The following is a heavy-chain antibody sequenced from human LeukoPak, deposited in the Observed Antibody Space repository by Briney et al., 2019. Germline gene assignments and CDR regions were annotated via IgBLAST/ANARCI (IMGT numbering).Heavy chain of an antibody. Sequence: SETLSLTCTVSGGSISNYYWSWVRQPPGKGLEWIGYIHYSGNTNYKSSLKSRVTISVDTSKNQFSLKLSSVTAADTAVYYCARGPPPPWDLLGGVGRVTFYFDYWGQGTLVTVSS. J-gene: IGHJ4*02. CDR3: ARGPPPPWDLLGGVGRVTFYFDY. V-gene: IGHV4-59*01. CDR1: GGSISNYY. D-gene: IGHD1-26*01. CDR2: IHYSGNT.